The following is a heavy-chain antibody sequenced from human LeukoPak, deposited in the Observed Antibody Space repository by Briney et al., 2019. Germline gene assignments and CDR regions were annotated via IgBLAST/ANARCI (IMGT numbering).Heavy chain of an antibody. CDR1: GYIFTDYF. CDR2: IYPGDSDT. V-gene: IGHV5-51*01. CDR3: AGHARFDGDYVDY. J-gene: IGHJ4*02. Sequence: VASVKVSCKASGYIFTDYFIQWVRQMPGKSLEWMGIIYPGDSDTRYSPSFQGQVTISADKSISTAYLQWSSLKASDTAMYYCAGHARFDGDYVDYWGQGTMVTVSS. D-gene: IGHD3-9*01.